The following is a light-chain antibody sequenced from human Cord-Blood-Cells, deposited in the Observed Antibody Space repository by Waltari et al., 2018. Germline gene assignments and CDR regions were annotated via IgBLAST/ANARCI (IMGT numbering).Light chain of an antibody. V-gene: IGKV1-5*01. Sequence: IQMTQSPSTLSASVGDRVTITCRASQSISSWLAWYQQKPVKAPKLLIYDASSLESGVPSRFSGSGSGTECTLTNSSLQPDDFATYYCQQYNSYPYTFGQGTKLEIK. CDR1: QSISSW. J-gene: IGKJ2*01. CDR3: QQYNSYPYT. CDR2: DAS.